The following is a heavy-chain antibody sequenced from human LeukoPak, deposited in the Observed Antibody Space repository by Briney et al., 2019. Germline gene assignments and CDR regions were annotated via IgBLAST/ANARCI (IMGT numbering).Heavy chain of an antibody. Sequence: GGSLRLSCAASGFTFGSYGMHWVRQAPGKGLEWVALTWSDGSKEYYIESVKGRFTISRDNSKNTVSLQMNSLRVEDTAVYYCARDYSSGYYRTFDYWGQGTLVTVSS. D-gene: IGHD6-19*01. V-gene: IGHV3-33*01. J-gene: IGHJ4*02. CDR1: GFTFGSYG. CDR3: ARDYSSGYYRTFDY. CDR2: TWSDGSKE.